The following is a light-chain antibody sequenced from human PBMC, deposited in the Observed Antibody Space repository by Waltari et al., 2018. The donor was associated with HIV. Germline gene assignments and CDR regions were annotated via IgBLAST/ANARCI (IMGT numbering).Light chain of an antibody. V-gene: IGLV1-47*01. J-gene: IGLJ2*01. CDR3: AAWNDNLSGVV. CDR2: RNN. Sequence: QSVLSQPPSASGTPGQRVTIPCSGRSSNIGRFYVYWYRQVPGTTPQLLTYRNNQRPSGVPDRFSGSKSGTSASLAISGLRSEDEAYYYCAAWNDNLSGVVFGGGTELTVL. CDR1: SSNIGRFY.